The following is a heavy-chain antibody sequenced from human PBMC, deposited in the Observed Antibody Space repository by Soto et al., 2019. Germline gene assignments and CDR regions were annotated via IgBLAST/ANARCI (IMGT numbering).Heavy chain of an antibody. J-gene: IGHJ5*02. D-gene: IGHD3-9*01. CDR3: AKDADVLRNFDWSYYFDA. Sequence: TGGSLRLSCAASGFTFSSYAMSWVRQAPGKGLEWVSAISGSGGSTYYADSVKGRFTISRDNSKNTLYLQMNSLRAEDTAVYYCAKDADVLRNFDWSYYFDAWGQGAPVTVSS. CDR2: ISGSGGST. V-gene: IGHV3-23*01. CDR1: GFTFSSYA.